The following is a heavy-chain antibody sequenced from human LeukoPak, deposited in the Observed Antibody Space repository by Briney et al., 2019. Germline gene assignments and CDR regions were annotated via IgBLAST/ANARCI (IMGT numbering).Heavy chain of an antibody. Sequence: GGSLRLSCAASGFTFSDYYMSWIRQAPGKGLECVSYISSSGSIKYYADSVKGRFTISRDNAKNSLYLQLNSLRAEDTAVHYCARSPYYYFYYYMDVWGKGTTVTVSS. J-gene: IGHJ6*03. V-gene: IGHV3-11*04. CDR3: ARSPYYYFYYYMDV. CDR1: GFTFSDYY. CDR2: ISSSGSIK.